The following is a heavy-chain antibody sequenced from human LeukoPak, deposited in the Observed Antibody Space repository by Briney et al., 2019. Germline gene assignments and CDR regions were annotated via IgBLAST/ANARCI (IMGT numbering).Heavy chain of an antibody. CDR3: ARFGRDGYNLYYFDY. V-gene: IGHV1-69*13. CDR1: GGTFSSYA. D-gene: IGHD5-24*01. CDR2: IIPIFGTA. J-gene: IGHJ4*02. Sequence: SVKVSCKASGGTFSSYAISWVRQAPGQGLEWMGGIIPIFGTANYAQKFQGRVTITADESTSTAYMELSSLRSEDTAVYYCARFGRDGYNLYYFDYWGQGTLVTVPS.